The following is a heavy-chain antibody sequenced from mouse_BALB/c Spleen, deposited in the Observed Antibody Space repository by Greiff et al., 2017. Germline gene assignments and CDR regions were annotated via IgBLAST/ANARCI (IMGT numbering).Heavy chain of an antibody. CDR1: GFSLTSYG. CDR2: IWAGGST. CDR3: ASYYDYEAWFAY. J-gene: IGHJ3*01. D-gene: IGHD2-4*01. Sequence: VKLMESGPGLVAPSQSLSITCTVSGFSLTSYGVHWVRQPPGKGLEWLGVIWAGGSTNYNSALMSRLSISKDNSTSQVFLKMSSLQTDDTAMYDCASYYDYEAWFAYWGQGTLVTVSA. V-gene: IGHV2-9*02.